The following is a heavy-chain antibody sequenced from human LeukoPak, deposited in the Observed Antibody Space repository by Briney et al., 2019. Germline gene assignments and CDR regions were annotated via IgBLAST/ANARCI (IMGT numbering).Heavy chain of an antibody. J-gene: IGHJ6*02. CDR3: ARGSRIYGMDV. Sequence: SETLSLTCTVSGGSISSGGYYWSWIRQHPGKGLEWIGYIYYSGSTYYNPSLKSRVTISVDTSKNQFSLKLSSVTAAVTAVYYCARGSRIYGMDVWGQGTTVTVSS. D-gene: IGHD2-15*01. CDR1: GGSISSGGYY. V-gene: IGHV4-31*03. CDR2: IYYSGST.